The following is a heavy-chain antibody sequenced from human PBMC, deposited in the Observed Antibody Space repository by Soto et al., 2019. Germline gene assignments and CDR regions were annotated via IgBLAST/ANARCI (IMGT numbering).Heavy chain of an antibody. CDR1: GVRVVNYA. V-gene: IGHV3-23*01. J-gene: IGHJ4*02. D-gene: IGHD6-19*01. Sequence: GGSMRLACAASGVRVVNYAMNWVRQAPGKGLEWVSGLSGSGTSTYYADSVKGRFTISRDNSRDTLFLQMNSLTADDTAVYYCAKATTNGGWFNPFDSWGQGALVTVSS. CDR2: LSGSGTST. CDR3: AKATTNGGWFNPFDS.